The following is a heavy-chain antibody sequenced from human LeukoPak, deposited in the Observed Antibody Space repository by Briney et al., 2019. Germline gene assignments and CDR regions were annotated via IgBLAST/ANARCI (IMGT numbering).Heavy chain of an antibody. Sequence: PGGSLRLSCAASGFTFSSYAMSWVRRAPGKGLYWVSAISINGGGTFYADSVKGQFTISRYNYQNTLYLKMNSLRADDTAIYSCAKHYGSGPYYNYLDYWGQGTLVTVSS. CDR3: AKHYGSGPYYNYLDY. J-gene: IGHJ4*02. CDR1: GFTFSSYA. V-gene: IGHV3-23*01. D-gene: IGHD3-10*01. CDR2: ISINGGGT.